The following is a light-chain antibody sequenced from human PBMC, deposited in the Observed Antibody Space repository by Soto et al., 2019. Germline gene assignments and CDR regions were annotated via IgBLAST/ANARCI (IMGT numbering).Light chain of an antibody. CDR2: EIT. J-gene: IGLJ1*01. CDR3: TSYAGNDKYV. CDR1: SSDVGDYFY. Sequence: QSALTQPPSASGSPGQSVTISCTGTSSDVGDYFYVSWYQQHLGKPPKLLIYEITLRPSGVPDRFTASRSGNTASLTISGLQADDEADYYCTSYAGNDKYVFGTGTKLTVL. V-gene: IGLV2-8*01.